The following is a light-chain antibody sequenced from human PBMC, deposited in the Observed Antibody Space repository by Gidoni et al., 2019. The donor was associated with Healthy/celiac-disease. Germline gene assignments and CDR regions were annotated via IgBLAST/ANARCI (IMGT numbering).Light chain of an antibody. J-gene: IGKJ1*01. CDR1: QSVSSSY. V-gene: IGKV3-20*01. CDR3: QQYGSSPQWT. CDR2: GAS. Sequence: IVLTQSPGTLSLSPGERATLSCRASQSVSSSYLAWYQQKPGQAPSLLIYGASSRATGIPDRFSGSGSGTDFTLTISRLEPEDFAVYYCQQYGSSPQWTFGQGTKVEIK.